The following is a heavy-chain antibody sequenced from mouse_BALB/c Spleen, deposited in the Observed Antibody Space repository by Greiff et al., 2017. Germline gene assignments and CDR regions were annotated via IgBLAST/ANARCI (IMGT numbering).Heavy chain of an antibody. J-gene: IGHJ2*01. CDR3: VNGNYGY. CDR1: GFTFNTYA. D-gene: IGHD2-1*01. Sequence: EVKVVESGGGLVQPKGSLKLSCAASGFTFNTYAMNWVRQAPGKGLEWVARIRSKSNNYATYYADSVKDRFTISRDDSQSMLYLQMNNLKTEDTAMYYCVNGNYGYWGQGTTLTVSS. CDR2: IRSKSNNYAT. V-gene: IGHV10-1*02.